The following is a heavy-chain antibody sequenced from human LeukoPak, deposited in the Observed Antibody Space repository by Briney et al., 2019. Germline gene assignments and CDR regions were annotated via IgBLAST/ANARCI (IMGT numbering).Heavy chain of an antibody. Sequence: GGSLRLSCGASGFSFSSYWMSWVRQARGKGLEWVANINQDGSKEYYVDSVKGRFTISRDNAKNSLSLQMNSLRAEDTAVYYCARDEGYCSSTSCYFYYFDYWGQGTLVTVSS. CDR2: INQDGSKE. CDR3: ARDEGYCSSTSCYFYYFDY. J-gene: IGHJ4*02. D-gene: IGHD2-2*01. V-gene: IGHV3-7*01. CDR1: GFSFSSYW.